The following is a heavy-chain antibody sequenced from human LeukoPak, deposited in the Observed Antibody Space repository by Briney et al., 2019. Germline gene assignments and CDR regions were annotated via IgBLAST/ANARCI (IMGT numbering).Heavy chain of an antibody. CDR2: IHYSGSS. J-gene: IGHJ4*02. CDR3: ATEYPFGWYYFDF. D-gene: IGHD6-19*01. Sequence: SETLSLTCTVSGDSISSSSYYWDWIRQPPGKGLEWIASIHYSGSSYYNPSLKSRVTISVDTSKNQFSLKLSSVTAADTAVYYCATEYPFGWYYFDFWGQGSLVTVSS. CDR1: GDSISSSSYY. V-gene: IGHV4-39*07.